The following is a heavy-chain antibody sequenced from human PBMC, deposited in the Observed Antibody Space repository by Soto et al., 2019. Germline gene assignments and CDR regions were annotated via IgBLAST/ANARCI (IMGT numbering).Heavy chain of an antibody. J-gene: IGHJ4*02. D-gene: IGHD3-16*01. V-gene: IGHV3-30-3*01. CDR3: AGAGPQYYVWGSRNLDY. CDR1: GFTFSSYA. CDR2: ISYDGSNK. Sequence: QVQLVESGGGVVQPGRSLRLSCAASGFTFSSYAMHRVRQAPGKGLEWVAVISYDGSNKYYADSVKGRFTISRDNSKNTLYLQMNSLRAEDTAVYYCAGAGPQYYVWGSRNLDYWGQGTLVTVSS.